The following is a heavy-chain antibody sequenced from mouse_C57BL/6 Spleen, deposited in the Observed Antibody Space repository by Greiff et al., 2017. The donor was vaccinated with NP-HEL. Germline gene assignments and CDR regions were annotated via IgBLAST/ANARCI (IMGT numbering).Heavy chain of an antibody. V-gene: IGHV1-82*01. J-gene: IGHJ4*01. CDR3: ARSQDYGGAMDY. CDR2: IYPGDGDT. D-gene: IGHD2-4*01. Sequence: VQLQESGPELVKPGASVKISCKASGYAFSSSWMNWVKQRPGKGLEWIGRIYPGDGDTNYNGKFKGKATLTADKSSSTAYMQLSSLTSEDSAVYFWARSQDYGGAMDYGGQGTAVTVSS. CDR1: GYAFSSSW.